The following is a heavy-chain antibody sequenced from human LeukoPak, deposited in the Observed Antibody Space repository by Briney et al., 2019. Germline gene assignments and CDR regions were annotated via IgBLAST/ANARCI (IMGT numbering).Heavy chain of an antibody. J-gene: IGHJ4*02. D-gene: IGHD4-17*01. CDR1: GFTFSSYA. Sequence: GGSLRLSCAASGFTFSSYAMHWVRQAPGKGLEWVAFISYDASDKYYADSVKGRFTISRDNSKNTLYLQMNSLRAEDTAVYYCAKEGYGDYGRGQGTLVTVSS. CDR3: AKEGYGDYG. V-gene: IGHV3-30-3*01. CDR2: ISYDASDK.